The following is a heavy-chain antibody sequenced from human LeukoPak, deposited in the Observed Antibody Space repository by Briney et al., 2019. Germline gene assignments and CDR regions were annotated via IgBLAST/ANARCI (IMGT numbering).Heavy chain of an antibody. Sequence: GGSLRLSWAASGFTFSSYAMNWVRQTPGKGLEWVSAITGSGSSAFYADSVKGRFTISRDNSKSTLYLQMSSLRAEDTALYYCAKPGDYGDYVHYFASWGQGTLVTVSS. CDR1: GFTFSSYA. J-gene: IGHJ4*02. D-gene: IGHD4-17*01. CDR2: ITGSGSSA. V-gene: IGHV3-23*01. CDR3: AKPGDYGDYVHYFAS.